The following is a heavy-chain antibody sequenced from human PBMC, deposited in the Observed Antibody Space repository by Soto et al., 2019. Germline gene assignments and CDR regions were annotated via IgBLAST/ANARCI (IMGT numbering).Heavy chain of an antibody. V-gene: IGHV1-18*04. Sequence: ASVKFSCKASGYTFTSYGISWVRQAPGQGLEWMGWISAYNGNTNYAQKLQGRVTMTTDTSTSTAYMELRSLRSDDTAVYYCARDYNGITIFGVVIRMDVWGQGTTVTVSS. CDR3: ARDYNGITIFGVVIRMDV. D-gene: IGHD3-3*01. J-gene: IGHJ6*02. CDR2: ISAYNGNT. CDR1: GYTFTSYG.